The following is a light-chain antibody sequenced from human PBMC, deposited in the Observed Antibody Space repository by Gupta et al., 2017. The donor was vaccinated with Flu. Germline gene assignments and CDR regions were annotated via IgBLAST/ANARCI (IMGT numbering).Light chain of an antibody. CDR2: DVT. CDR1: RSEVGGYNY. CDR3: CSYAGSYTFVV. Sequence: VIISCTGTRSEVGGYNYVSWYQQHPGKAPKLVLYDVTKRPSGGPDRFSGSKSGNTASLTISGLQGEDEADYYCCSYAGSYTFVVFGGGTKLTVL. V-gene: IGLV2-11*01. J-gene: IGLJ2*01.